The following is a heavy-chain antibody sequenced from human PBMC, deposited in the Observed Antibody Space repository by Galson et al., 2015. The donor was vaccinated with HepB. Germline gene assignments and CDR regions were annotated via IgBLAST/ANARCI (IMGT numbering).Heavy chain of an antibody. Sequence: ETLSLTCTVSGGSIGSSTYRWGWIRQPPGKGLEWIGSISDSGSTYYNPSLKTRVAIFVDTSRNQFSLKLSSATAADTAVYYCVRHGELDGTFYHNWGQGTLVTVSS. CDR2: ISDSGST. D-gene: IGHD3-10*01. V-gene: IGHV4-39*01. J-gene: IGHJ4*02. CDR1: GGSIGSSTYR. CDR3: VRHGELDGTFYHN.